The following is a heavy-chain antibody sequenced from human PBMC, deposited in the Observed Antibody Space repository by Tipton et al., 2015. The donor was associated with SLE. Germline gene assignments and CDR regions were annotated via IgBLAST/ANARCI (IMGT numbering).Heavy chain of an antibody. D-gene: IGHD5-18*01. CDR2: INHSGST. CDR1: GVSIGSYY. CDR3: ARMGISYGKYHFDY. J-gene: IGHJ4*02. V-gene: IGHV4-34*09. Sequence: TLSLTCSVSGVSIGSYYWSWIRQPPGKGLEWIGEINHSGSTNYNPSLKSRVTISVDTSKNQFSLKLSSVTAADTAVYYCARMGISYGKYHFDYWGQGTLVTVSS.